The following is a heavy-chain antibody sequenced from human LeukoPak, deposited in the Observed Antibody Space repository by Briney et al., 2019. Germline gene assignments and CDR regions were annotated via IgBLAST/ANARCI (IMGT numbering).Heavy chain of an antibody. D-gene: IGHD1-7*01. CDR3: AKYNWNYYFDY. J-gene: IGHJ4*02. CDR1: GYTFSSYW. V-gene: IGHV5-51*01. Sequence: GESLKISCKGSGYTFSSYWIGWVRLMPGKGLEWMGIIYPGDSDTRYSPSFQGQVTISADKSISTAYLQWSSLKASDTAMYYRAKYNWNYYFDYWGQGTLVTVSS. CDR2: IYPGDSDT.